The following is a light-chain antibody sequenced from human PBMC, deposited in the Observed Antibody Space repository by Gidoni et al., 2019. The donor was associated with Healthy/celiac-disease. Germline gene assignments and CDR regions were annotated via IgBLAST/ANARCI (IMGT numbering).Light chain of an antibody. CDR2: AAS. CDR3: QQSYSTPWT. Sequence: DIQMTQSPSSRSASVGDRVTITFRASQSISSYLNWYQQKPGKAPKLLIYAASSLQSGVPSRFSGSGSGTDFTLTISSLQPEDFATYYCQQSYSTPWTFGQGTKVEIK. CDR1: QSISSY. J-gene: IGKJ1*01. V-gene: IGKV1-39*01.